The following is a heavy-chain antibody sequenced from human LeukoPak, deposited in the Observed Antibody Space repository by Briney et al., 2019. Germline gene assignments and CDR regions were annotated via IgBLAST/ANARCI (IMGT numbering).Heavy chain of an antibody. V-gene: IGHV1-2*02. CDR2: INPNSGGT. CDR1: GYTFTGYY. J-gene: IGHJ4*02. D-gene: IGHD4-17*01. Sequence: ASVKVSCKASGYTFTGYYMHWVRQAPGQGLEWMGWINPNSGGTNYAQKFQGRVTMTRDTSIGTAYMELSRLRPDDTAVYYCAGDMTTVTQLDYWGQGTLVTVSS. CDR3: AGDMTTVTQLDY.